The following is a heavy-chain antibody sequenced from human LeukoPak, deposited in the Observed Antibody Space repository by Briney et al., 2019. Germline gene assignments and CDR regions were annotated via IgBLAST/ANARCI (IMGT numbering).Heavy chain of an antibody. CDR2: IYYSGAT. CDR3: ATLKGAPDNWFDP. J-gene: IGHJ5*02. CDR1: GGSISSYY. Sequence: PSETLSLTCTVSGGSISSYYWSWIRQPQGKGLEWIGYIYYSGATNYNPSLKSRVIISVDRSKNQFSLELSSVTAADTAVYYCATLKGAPDNWFDPWGQGTLVTVSS. V-gene: IGHV4-59*01.